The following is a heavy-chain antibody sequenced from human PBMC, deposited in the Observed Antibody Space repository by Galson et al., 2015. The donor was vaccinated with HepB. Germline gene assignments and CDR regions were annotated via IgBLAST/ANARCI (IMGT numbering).Heavy chain of an antibody. CDR2: LYYTGST. CDR3: ARHLGAYDFWSGYSDAFDM. D-gene: IGHD3-3*01. V-gene: IGHV4-59*08. Sequence: ETLSLTCTVSGGSISSYYWSWIRQPPGKGLEWIGFLYYTGSTKYNPSLKSRVTISEDRSKNQFSLKLNSVTAADTAVYYCARHLGAYDFWSGYSDAFDMWGQGTAVTVSS. CDR1: GGSISSYY. J-gene: IGHJ3*02.